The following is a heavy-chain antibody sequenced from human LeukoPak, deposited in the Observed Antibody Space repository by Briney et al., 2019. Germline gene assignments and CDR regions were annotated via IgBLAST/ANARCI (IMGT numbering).Heavy chain of an antibody. V-gene: IGHV3-72*01. Sequence: GGSLRLSCAASVFSFSDHFMDWVRQAPGKGLEWVGRTRKKTNSYTTEYAASVEGRFTISRDDSKNSLYLQMNSLKTEDTAVYYCARGQVTGPYWYFDLWGRGTLFTVSS. D-gene: IGHD7-27*01. J-gene: IGHJ2*01. CDR3: ARGQVTGPYWYFDL. CDR1: VFSFSDHF. CDR2: TRKKTNSYTT.